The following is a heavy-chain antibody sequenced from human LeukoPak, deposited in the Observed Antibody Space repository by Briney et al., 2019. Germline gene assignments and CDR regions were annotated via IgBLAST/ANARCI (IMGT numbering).Heavy chain of an antibody. D-gene: IGHD3-22*01. Sequence: PGGSLRLSCTASGFIFGDHAMRWFRQAPGKGLEWVGFIKSKAYGGTTEYAASVKGRFTISRDDSESIAYLQMNSLKTEDTAVYYCTRDPTNYDSSDYALYYYGMDVWGQGATVTVSS. CDR1: GFIFGDHA. CDR2: IKSKAYGGTT. V-gene: IGHV3-49*03. CDR3: TRDPTNYDSSDYALYYYGMDV. J-gene: IGHJ6*02.